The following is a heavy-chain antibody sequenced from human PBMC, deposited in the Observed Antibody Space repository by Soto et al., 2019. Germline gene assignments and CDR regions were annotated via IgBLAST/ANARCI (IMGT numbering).Heavy chain of an antibody. CDR2: VNPSSGVT. D-gene: IGHD6-19*01. CDR3: ARDMREGLSGWHGVDY. J-gene: IGHJ4*02. Sequence: QVQLVQSGPEVKKPGASVKVSCKPFGYTFTSYYIHWVRQAPGEGLEWMGIVNPSSGVTGYTQKFQGRVTMTTDTSTSTVYMELSSLRSEDTAVYYCARDMREGLSGWHGVDYWGQGTLVTVSS. CDR1: GYTFTSYY. V-gene: IGHV1-46*01.